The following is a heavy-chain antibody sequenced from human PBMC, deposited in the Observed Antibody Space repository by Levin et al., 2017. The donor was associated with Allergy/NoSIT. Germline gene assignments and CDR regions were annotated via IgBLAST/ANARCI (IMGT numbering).Heavy chain of an antibody. CDR3: ATDQRRHRDSSDWYGAFDF. CDR1: GFTFTNAW. Sequence: GGSLRLSCAASGFTFTNAWMNWVRQAPGKGLEWVGRIKSDIYGGTVDYAAPVKGRFTISRDDSKNTLYLQMHSLKTEDTAVFYCATDQRRHRDSSDWYGAFDFWGQGTLVTVSS. V-gene: IGHV3-15*01. CDR2: IKSDIYGGTV. J-gene: IGHJ4*02. D-gene: IGHD6-19*01.